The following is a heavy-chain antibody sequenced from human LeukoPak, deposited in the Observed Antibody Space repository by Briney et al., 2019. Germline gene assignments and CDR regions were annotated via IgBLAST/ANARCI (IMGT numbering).Heavy chain of an antibody. CDR1: GFTFSSYW. V-gene: IGHV3-7*01. CDR2: IKQDGSEK. J-gene: IGHJ4*02. CDR3: AREQGAVAGDY. D-gene: IGHD6-19*01. Sequence: GGSLRLSCAASGFTFSSYWKSWVRQAPGKGLEWVANIKQDGSEKYYVDSVKGRFTISRDNAKNSLYLQMNSLRADDTAVYYCAREQGAVAGDYWGQGTLVTVSS.